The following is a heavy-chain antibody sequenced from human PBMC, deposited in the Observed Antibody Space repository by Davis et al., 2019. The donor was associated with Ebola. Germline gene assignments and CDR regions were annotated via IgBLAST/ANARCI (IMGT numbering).Heavy chain of an antibody. CDR1: GYTFTSYG. V-gene: IGHV1-18*01. CDR3: ARDPGYDSSGYYDGGAFDI. J-gene: IGHJ3*02. CDR2: ISANNGNT. D-gene: IGHD3-22*01. Sequence: ASVKVSCKASGYTFTSYGISWVRQALGQGLEWMGWISANNGNTNNAQKLQGSVTMTTDTSTSTAYMELWSLGSDDTAVYYCARDPGYDSSGYYDGGAFDILGQETMVTVSS.